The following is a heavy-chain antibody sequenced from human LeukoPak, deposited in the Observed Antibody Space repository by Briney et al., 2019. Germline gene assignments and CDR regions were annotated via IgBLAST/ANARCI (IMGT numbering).Heavy chain of an antibody. CDR2: LHYTGST. CDR1: SGSITSRNDY. D-gene: IGHD3-10*01. CDR3: ARHLYYYGSGSRYFDY. Sequence: SETLSLTCTVSSGSITSRNDYWGWIRQPPGKGLEWIGSLHYTGSTYYNPSLESRVTISVDTSKNQFSLKLISVTAADTAVYFCARHLYYYGSGSRYFDYWGQGTLVTVSS. V-gene: IGHV4-39*01. J-gene: IGHJ4*02.